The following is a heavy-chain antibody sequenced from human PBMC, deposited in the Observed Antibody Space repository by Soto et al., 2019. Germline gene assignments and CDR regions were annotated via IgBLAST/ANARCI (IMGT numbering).Heavy chain of an antibody. CDR2: IIPIFGTA. CDR3: ARGLGAMADLDY. Sequence: ASVKVSCKASGGTFSSYAISWVRQAPGQGLEWMGGIIPIFGTANYAQKFQGRVTITADKSTSTAYMELSSLRSEDTAVYYCARGLGAMADLDYWGQGTLVTVSS. J-gene: IGHJ4*02. D-gene: IGHD6-19*01. CDR1: GGTFSSYA. V-gene: IGHV1-69*06.